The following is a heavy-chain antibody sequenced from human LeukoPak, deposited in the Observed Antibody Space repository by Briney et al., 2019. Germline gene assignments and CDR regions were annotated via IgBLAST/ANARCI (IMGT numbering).Heavy chain of an antibody. CDR1: GGSISSYY. D-gene: IGHD3-22*01. CDR3: ARVDTYYYDTKSAFDI. J-gene: IGHJ3*02. Sequence: SETLSLTCTVSGGSISSYYWSWIRQPPGRGLEWIGYIYYSGSTNYNPSLKSRVTISVDTSKNQFSLKLSSVTAADTAVYYCARVDTYYYDTKSAFDIWGQGTMVTVSS. CDR2: IYYSGST. V-gene: IGHV4-59*01.